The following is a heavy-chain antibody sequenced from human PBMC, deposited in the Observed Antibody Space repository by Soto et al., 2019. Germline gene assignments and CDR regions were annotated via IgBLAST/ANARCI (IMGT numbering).Heavy chain of an antibody. CDR2: ISYDGSNE. CDR3: AKGSFPDSSGSPYYYSYDMDF. V-gene: IGHV3-30*18. Sequence: PGGSLRLSCAASGFTFRSYGMQWVRQAPGKGLEWVAVISYDGSNEYYADSVKGRFTVSRDNSKNTLYLQMDSLRTEDTAVYYCAKGSFPDSSGSPYYYSYDMDFWGQGTTVTVSS. CDR1: GFTFRSYG. D-gene: IGHD3-22*01. J-gene: IGHJ6*02.